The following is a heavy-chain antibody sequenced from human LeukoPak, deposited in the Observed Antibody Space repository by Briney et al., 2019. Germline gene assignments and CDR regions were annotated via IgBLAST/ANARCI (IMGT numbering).Heavy chain of an antibody. CDR3: ARRYSYGYDSPFDP. D-gene: IGHD5-18*01. J-gene: IGHJ5*02. CDR1: GGSFGGYS. V-gene: IGHV4-34*01. CDR2: INQSGST. Sequence: SETLSLTCAVYGGSFGGYSWSWIRQPPGKGLEWIGEINQSGSTNYNPSLKSRVTISVNTSKNQFSLKLSSVTAADTAVYYCARRYSYGYDSPFDPWGQGTLVTVSS.